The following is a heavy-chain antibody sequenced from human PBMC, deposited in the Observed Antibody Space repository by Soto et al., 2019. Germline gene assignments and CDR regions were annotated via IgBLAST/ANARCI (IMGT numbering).Heavy chain of an antibody. CDR3: AKDSSSSNHYYGMDV. J-gene: IGHJ6*02. V-gene: IGHV3-30*18. CDR1: GFTFSNYV. Sequence: GGSLRLSCAASGFTFSNYVIHWVRQAPGKGLEWVAAISYDGSEKNYVDSVEGRFTISRDNSKKTLFPQMNSLRGEDTAVYFCAKDSSSSNHYYGMDVWGQGTTVTVSS. CDR2: ISYDGSEK. D-gene: IGHD6-6*01.